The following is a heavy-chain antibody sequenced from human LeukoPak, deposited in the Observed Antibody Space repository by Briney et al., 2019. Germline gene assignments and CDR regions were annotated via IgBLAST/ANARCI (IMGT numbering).Heavy chain of an antibody. Sequence: PGGSLRLSCVGSGFIFSSYDMSWVRQAPGKGLEWVSSISRAGDRTYYEDSVKGRFTISRDNSRNTMYLQMNSLRAEDTAVYYCARGESFAFDVWGQGTMVTVSS. CDR3: ARGESFAFDV. CDR2: ISRAGDRT. V-gene: IGHV3-23*01. J-gene: IGHJ3*01. CDR1: GFIFSSYD.